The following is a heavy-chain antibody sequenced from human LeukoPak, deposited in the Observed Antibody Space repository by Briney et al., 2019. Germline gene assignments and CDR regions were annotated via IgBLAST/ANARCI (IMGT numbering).Heavy chain of an antibody. Sequence: GAPVKVSCKASGGTFSSHAISWVRQAPGQGLEWMGGIIPIFGTANYAQKFQGRVTITADKSTSTAYMELSSLRSEDTAVYYCAREGPRYCSSTSCYAGEGILPPPDYWGQGTLVTVSS. D-gene: IGHD2-2*01. J-gene: IGHJ4*02. CDR3: AREGPRYCSSTSCYAGEGILPPPDY. CDR1: GGTFSSHA. V-gene: IGHV1-69*06. CDR2: IIPIFGTA.